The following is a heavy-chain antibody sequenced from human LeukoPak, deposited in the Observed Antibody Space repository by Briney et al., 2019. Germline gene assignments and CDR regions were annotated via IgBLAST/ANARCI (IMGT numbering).Heavy chain of an antibody. V-gene: IGHV4-39*01. CDR3: ARYPYSDSGVWQAFDY. D-gene: IGHD5-12*01. CDR1: GGSISSGSHY. CDR2: MHYSGIT. Sequence: PSETLSLTCIVSGGSISSGSHYWGWIRQPPGKGLEWTGNMHYSGITYYNPSLTSRVTISVDTSKNQFSLRLTSVTAADTAVYYCARYPYSDSGVWQAFDYWGQGTLVTVSS. J-gene: IGHJ4*02.